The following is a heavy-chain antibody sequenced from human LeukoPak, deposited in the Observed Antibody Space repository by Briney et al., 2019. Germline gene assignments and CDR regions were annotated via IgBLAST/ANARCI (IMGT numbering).Heavy chain of an antibody. CDR2: ISYDGSNK. CDR1: GFTFSSYG. Sequence: PGGSLRLSCAASGFTFSSYGMHWVRQAPGKGLEWVAVISYDGSNKYYADSVKGRFTISRDNSKNTLYLQMNSLRAEDTAVYYCARGIYWFDPWGQGTLVTVSS. CDR3: ARGIYWFDP. V-gene: IGHV3-30*03. J-gene: IGHJ5*02.